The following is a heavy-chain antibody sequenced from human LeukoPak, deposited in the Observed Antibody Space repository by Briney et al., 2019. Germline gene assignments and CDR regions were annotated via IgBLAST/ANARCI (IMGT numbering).Heavy chain of an antibody. D-gene: IGHD6-13*01. CDR1: GYTFTTYW. CDR3: AKLGAYSSSWYGFCDY. CDR2: IYCGDSDT. Sequence: KVSCKASGYTFTTYWIGWVRQMPGKGLEWMGMIYCGDSDTRYSPSFQDQVTISADKSNSIAYLQWSSLKASDTAMYYCAKLGAYSSSWYGFCDYWGQGTLVTVSS. J-gene: IGHJ4*02. V-gene: IGHV5-51*01.